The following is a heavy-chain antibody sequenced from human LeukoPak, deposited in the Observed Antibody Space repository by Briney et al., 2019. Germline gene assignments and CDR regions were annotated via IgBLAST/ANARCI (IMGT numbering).Heavy chain of an antibody. CDR1: GYSFTSNY. CDR3: ARDQEAFDY. Sequence: ASVKVSCKASGYSFTSNYIHWVRQAPGQGLEWMGMIHPRDGSTSYAQKFQGRVTVTRDTSTSTVRMELSGLRSEDTAVYYCARDQEAFDYWGQGTLVTVSS. V-gene: IGHV1-46*01. CDR2: IHPRDGST. J-gene: IGHJ4*02.